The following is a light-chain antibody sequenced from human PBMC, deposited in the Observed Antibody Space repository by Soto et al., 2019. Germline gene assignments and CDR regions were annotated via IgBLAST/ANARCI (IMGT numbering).Light chain of an antibody. CDR1: SSNIGAGYD. CDR2: GNY. V-gene: IGLV1-40*01. CDR3: QTYDSSLSAVV. J-gene: IGLJ2*01. Sequence: QSVLTQTPSVSGAPGQRVTISCTGTSSNIGAGYDVHWYKQLPGTAPKLLIYGNYNRPSGVPDRFSGSKSGTSASLAITGLQAEAEAHYYCQTYDSSLSAVVFGGGTKVTVL.